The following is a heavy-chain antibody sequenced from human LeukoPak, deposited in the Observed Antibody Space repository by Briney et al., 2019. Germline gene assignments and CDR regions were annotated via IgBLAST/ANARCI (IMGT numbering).Heavy chain of an antibody. CDR2: IYYSGST. V-gene: IGHV4-39*07. J-gene: IGHJ5*02. Sequence: SETLSLTCTVSGGSISSSSYYWGWIRQPPGKGLEWIGSIYYSGSTYYNPSLKSRVTISVDTSKNQFSLKLSSVTAADTAVYYCARVLFGYYPPRWFDPWGQGTLVTVSS. CDR1: GGSISSSSYY. D-gene: IGHD3-22*01. CDR3: ARVLFGYYPPRWFDP.